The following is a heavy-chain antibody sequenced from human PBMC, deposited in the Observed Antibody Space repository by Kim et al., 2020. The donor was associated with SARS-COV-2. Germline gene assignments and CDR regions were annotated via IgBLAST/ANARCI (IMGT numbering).Heavy chain of an antibody. CDR1: GFTFSSYG. CDR3: ARVPLDDYSNPYFDY. V-gene: IGHV3-33*01. CDR2: IWYDGSNK. J-gene: IGHJ4*02. D-gene: IGHD4-4*01. Sequence: GGSLRLSCAASGFTFSSYGMHWVRQAPGKGLEWVAVIWYDGSNKYYADSVKGRFTISRDNSKNTLYLQMNSLRAEDTAVYYCARVPLDDYSNPYFDYWGQGTLVTVSS.